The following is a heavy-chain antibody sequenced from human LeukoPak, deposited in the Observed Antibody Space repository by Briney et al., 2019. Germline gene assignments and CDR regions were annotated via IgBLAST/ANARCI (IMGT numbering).Heavy chain of an antibody. J-gene: IGHJ4*02. CDR2: IRYRGKT. D-gene: IGHD6-13*01. CDR3: ARHEGAAGPFDY. Sequence: SETLSLTCTVSGGSMSSYYWSWIRQPPGKGLEWTGSIRYRGKTNYNPSLKSRVTISVDTSKNQFSLKLTSVTAADTAVYYCARHEGAAGPFDYWGQGTLVSVSS. V-gene: IGHV4-59*08. CDR1: GGSMSSYY.